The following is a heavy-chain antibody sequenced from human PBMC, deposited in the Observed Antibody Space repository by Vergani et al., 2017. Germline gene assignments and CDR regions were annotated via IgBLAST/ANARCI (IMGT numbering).Heavy chain of an antibody. J-gene: IGHJ4*02. Sequence: QVQLVESGGGVVQPGRSLRLSCAASGFTFSSYGMHWVRQAPGKGLEWVAVIWYDGSNKYYADSVKGRFTISRDNSKNTLYLQMNSLRAEDTAVYYCAKDLQSSPAFDYWGQGTLVTVSS. CDR1: GFTFSSYG. V-gene: IGHV3-33*06. D-gene: IGHD2-2*01. CDR2: IWYDGSNK. CDR3: AKDLQSSPAFDY.